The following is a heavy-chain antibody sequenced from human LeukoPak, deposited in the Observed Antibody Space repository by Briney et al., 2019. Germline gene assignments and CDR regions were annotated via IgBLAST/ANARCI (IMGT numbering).Heavy chain of an antibody. CDR2: INHSGST. CDR3: ARVTSRLGWFDP. J-gene: IGHJ5*02. D-gene: IGHD1-14*01. CDR1: GVASSGNY. V-gene: IGHV4-34*01. Sequence: PSETLSLTCGVYGVASSGNYWSWIRQSPGRGLEWIGEINHSGSTNYNPSLKSRVIISIDTSKNQFSLKLRSVTAADTAVYYCARVTSRLGWFDPWGQGTLVTVSS.